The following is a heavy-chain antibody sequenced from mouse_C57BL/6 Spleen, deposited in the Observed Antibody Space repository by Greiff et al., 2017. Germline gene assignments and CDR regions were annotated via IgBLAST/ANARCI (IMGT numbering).Heavy chain of an antibody. CDR2: IYPGDGDT. CDR1: GYAFSSSW. D-gene: IGHD2-1*01. CDR3: ARYGNYGMDY. J-gene: IGHJ4*01. Sequence: QVQLQQSGPELVKPGASVKISCKASGYAFSSSWMNWVKQRPGKGLEWIGRIYPGDGDTNYNGKFKGKATLTADKSSSTAYMQLSSLTSEDSAVYFCARYGNYGMDYWGQGTSGTVSS. V-gene: IGHV1-82*01.